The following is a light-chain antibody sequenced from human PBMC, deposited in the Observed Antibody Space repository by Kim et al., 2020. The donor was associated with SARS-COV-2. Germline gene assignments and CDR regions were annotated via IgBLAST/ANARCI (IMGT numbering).Light chain of an antibody. CDR2: EDT. J-gene: IGLJ2*01. V-gene: IGLV3-1*01. Sequence: SGSPGQTVSITCSGDKLGDKYAGWYQQKPGQSPVMVIYEDTKRPSGIPERFSGSNSGNTATLTISGTHATDEADYYCQAWDSSIVVFGGGTQLTVL. CDR1: KLGDKY. CDR3: QAWDSSIVV.